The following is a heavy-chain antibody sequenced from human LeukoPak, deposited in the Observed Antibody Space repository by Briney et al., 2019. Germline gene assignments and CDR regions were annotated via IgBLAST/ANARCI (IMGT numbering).Heavy chain of an antibody. CDR1: GFTFSSYW. J-gene: IGHJ6*02. CDR2: INSGGSGT. D-gene: IGHD3-10*01. CDR3: AKRDYYGSGSYYFYGMDV. V-gene: IGHV3-74*01. Sequence: GGSLRLSCAASGFTFSSYWMHWVRQAPGKGLVWVSRINSGGSGTSYAASVEGRFTISRDNSKNTLYLQMNSLRAEDTAVYYCAKRDYYGSGSYYFYGMDVWGQGTTVTVSS.